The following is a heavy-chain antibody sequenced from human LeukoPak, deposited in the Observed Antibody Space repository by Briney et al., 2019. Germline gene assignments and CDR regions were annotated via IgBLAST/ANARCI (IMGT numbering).Heavy chain of an antibody. D-gene: IGHD3-9*01. CDR2: IYYCGST. CDR3: ARGGAGYSSGFDY. CDR1: VRSICSDRYY. J-gene: IGHJ4*02. Sequence: PSETLSLTCTLSVRSICSDRYYWRWVRKHPGKGLERHGYIYYCGSTYYNPSLKIRVTISVDTSKKQFSLKLSSVTAADTAVYYCARGGAGYSSGFDYWGQGTLVTVSS. V-gene: IGHV4-31*03.